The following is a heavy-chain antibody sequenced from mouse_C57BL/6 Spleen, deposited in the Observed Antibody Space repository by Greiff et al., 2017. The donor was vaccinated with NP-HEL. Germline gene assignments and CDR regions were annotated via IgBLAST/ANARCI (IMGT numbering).Heavy chain of an antibody. V-gene: IGHV5-12*01. Sequence: EVQGVESGGGLVQPGGSLKLSCAASGFTFSDYYMYWVRQTPEKRLEWVAYISNGGGSTYYPDTVKGRFTISRDNAKNTLYLQMSRLKSEDTAMYYCARREELFYYAMDYWGQGTSVTVSS. CDR2: ISNGGGST. CDR3: ARREELFYYAMDY. CDR1: GFTFSDYY. J-gene: IGHJ4*01.